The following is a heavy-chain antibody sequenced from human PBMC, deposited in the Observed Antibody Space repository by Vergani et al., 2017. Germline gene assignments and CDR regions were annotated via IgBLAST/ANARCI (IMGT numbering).Heavy chain of an antibody. Sequence: EVQLVQSGGSVVRPGGSLRLSCVASGFTFSSYAMSWVRQAPGKGLEWVSAISGSGGSTYYADSVKGRFTISRDNSKNTLYLQMNSLRAEDTAVYYCAKVQWELPGEFDYWGQGTLVTVSS. CDR2: ISGSGGST. CDR1: GFTFSSYA. V-gene: IGHV3-23*04. J-gene: IGHJ4*02. D-gene: IGHD1-26*01. CDR3: AKVQWELPGEFDY.